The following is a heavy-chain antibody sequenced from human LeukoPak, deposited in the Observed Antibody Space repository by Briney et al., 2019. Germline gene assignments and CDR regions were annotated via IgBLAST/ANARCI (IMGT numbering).Heavy chain of an antibody. J-gene: IGHJ4*02. Sequence: GGSLRLSCAASGFTFSNAWMSWVRQAPGKGLEWVGRIKSKTDGGTTDCAAPVKGRFTISRDDSKNTLYLQMNSLKTEDTAVYYCTTDILTGSYFDYWGQGTLVTVSS. CDR2: IKSKTDGGTT. CDR3: TTDILTGSYFDY. CDR1: GFTFSNAW. D-gene: IGHD3-9*01. V-gene: IGHV3-15*01.